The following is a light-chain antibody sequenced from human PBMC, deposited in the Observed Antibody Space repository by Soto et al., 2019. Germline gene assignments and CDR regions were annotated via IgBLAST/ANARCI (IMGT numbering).Light chain of an antibody. CDR2: AAS. CDR1: QGIRNF. V-gene: IGKV1-27*01. J-gene: IGKJ3*01. CDR3: HKDSSVHV. Sequence: DIQMTQSPPSLSASVGDRVTITCRASQGIRNFVAWYQQKPGKAPKLLIYAASTLQSGVPSRFSGSGSGTDFTLTINSLQAEDVATYSCHKDSSVHVFGPGPKVEIK.